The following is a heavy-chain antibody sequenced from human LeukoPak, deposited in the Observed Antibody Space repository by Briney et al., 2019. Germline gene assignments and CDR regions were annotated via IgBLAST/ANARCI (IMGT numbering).Heavy chain of an antibody. V-gene: IGHV3-48*03. D-gene: IGHD2-21*02. Sequence: GGSLRLSCAASGFTFSSYEMNWVRQAPGKGLGWVSYISSSGSTIYYADSVKGRFTISRDNAKNSVYLQMNSLRAEDTAVYYCARGLVVVTASSGADNYYYYGMDVRGQGTTVTVSS. CDR3: ARGLVVVTASSGADNYYYYGMDV. CDR1: GFTFSSYE. CDR2: ISSSGSTI. J-gene: IGHJ6*02.